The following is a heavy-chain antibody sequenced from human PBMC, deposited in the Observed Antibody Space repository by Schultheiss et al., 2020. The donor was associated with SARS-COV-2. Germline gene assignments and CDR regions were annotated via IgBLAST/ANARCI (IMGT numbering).Heavy chain of an antibody. Sequence: GESLKISCAASGFTFSSYGMHWVRQAPGKGLEWVSAINWNGGSTGYTDSVKGRFTISRDNSKDTLYLQMNSLRGDDTAVYYCARDVDSSAWNGMDVWGQGTTVTVSS. D-gene: IGHD3-22*01. V-gene: IGHV3-NL1*01. CDR1: GFTFSSYG. CDR2: INWNGGST. J-gene: IGHJ6*02. CDR3: ARDVDSSAWNGMDV.